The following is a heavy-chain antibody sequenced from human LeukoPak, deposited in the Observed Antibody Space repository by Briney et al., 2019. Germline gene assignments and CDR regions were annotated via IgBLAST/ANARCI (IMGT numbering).Heavy chain of an antibody. D-gene: IGHD6-6*01. V-gene: IGHV3-23*01. CDR2: ISGSGGGT. CDR3: AKGNIAARQDIMDV. J-gene: IGHJ6*02. CDR1: GFTFSSYA. Sequence: GGSLRLSCAASGFTFSSYAMSWVRQAPGKGLEWVSLISGSGGGTYYADSVKGRFTISRGNSKNTLYLQMNSLRVEDTAVYYCAKGNIAARQDIMDVWGQGTTVTVSS.